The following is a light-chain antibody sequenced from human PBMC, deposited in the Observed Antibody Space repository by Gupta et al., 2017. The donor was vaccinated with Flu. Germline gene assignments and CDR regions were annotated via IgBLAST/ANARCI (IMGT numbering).Light chain of an antibody. CDR3: QTWGTGIWM. CDR1: SGHSTFA. Sequence: QLALTQSPSASASLGAPVKLTCTLTSGHSTFAITWHQQQPEKGPRYLMVVNSDGSHKKGDGIPDRFSGSSSGAERYLTISSLQSEDEADYYCQTWGTGIWMFGGGTKLTVL. V-gene: IGLV4-69*01. CDR2: VNSDGSH. J-gene: IGLJ3*02.